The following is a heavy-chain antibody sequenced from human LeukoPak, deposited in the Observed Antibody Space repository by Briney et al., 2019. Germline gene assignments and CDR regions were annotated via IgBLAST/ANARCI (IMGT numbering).Heavy chain of an antibody. CDR1: GFTFSSCA. J-gene: IGHJ4*02. V-gene: IGHV3-23*01. D-gene: IGHD3-10*01. Sequence: GGSLRLSCAASGFTFSSCAMSWVRQAPGKGLEWVSAISGSGGSTYYADSVKGRFTISRDNSKNTLYLQMNSLRAEDTAVYYCAKDLGYYYGSGSHLKYWGQGTLVTVSS. CDR3: AKDLGYYYGSGSHLKY. CDR2: ISGSGGST.